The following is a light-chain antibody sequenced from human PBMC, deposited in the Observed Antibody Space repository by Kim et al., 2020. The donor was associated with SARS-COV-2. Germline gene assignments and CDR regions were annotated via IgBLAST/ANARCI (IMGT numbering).Light chain of an antibody. CDR1: SSDVGGYGY. V-gene: IGLV2-14*03. Sequence: QYALTQPASVSGSPGQSITISCTGTSSDVGGYGYVSWFQQHPGKAPKLMIYDVSKRPSGVSNRFSGSKSGNTASLTISGLQTDDEADYYCSSYRSGTTYVFGTGTKVTVL. CDR2: DVS. CDR3: SSYRSGTTYV. J-gene: IGLJ1*01.